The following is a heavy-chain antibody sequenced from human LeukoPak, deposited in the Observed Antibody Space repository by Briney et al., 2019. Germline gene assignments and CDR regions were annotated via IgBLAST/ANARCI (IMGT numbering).Heavy chain of an antibody. D-gene: IGHD1-26*01. CDR1: GGSISSYY. Sequence: SETLSLTFTVSGGSISSYYWSWIRQPPGKGLEWIGYIYYSGSTNYNPSLKSRVTISVDTSKNQFSLKLSSVTAADTAVYYCARDLGIARLAFDIWGQGTMVTVSS. J-gene: IGHJ3*02. CDR3: ARDLGIARLAFDI. V-gene: IGHV4-59*01. CDR2: IYYSGST.